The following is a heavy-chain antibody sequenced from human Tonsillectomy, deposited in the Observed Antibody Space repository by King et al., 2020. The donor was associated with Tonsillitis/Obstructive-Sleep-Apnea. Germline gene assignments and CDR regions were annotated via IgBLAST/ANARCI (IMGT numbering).Heavy chain of an antibody. V-gene: IGHV5-51*01. D-gene: IGHD2-2*01. CDR2: IYPGDSDT. CDR1: GYRFTSYW. Sequence: QLVQYGAEVKKPGESLKISCKGSGYRFTSYWIGWVRQMPGKGLEWMGIIYPGDSDTRYSPSFQGQVTISADKSISTAYLQWSSLKASDTAMYYCARAGYCSTTSCYAFDCWGQGTLVTVSS. J-gene: IGHJ4*02. CDR3: ARAGYCSTTSCYAFDC.